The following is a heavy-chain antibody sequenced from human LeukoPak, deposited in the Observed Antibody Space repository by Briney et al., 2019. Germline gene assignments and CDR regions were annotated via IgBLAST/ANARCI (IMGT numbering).Heavy chain of an antibody. Sequence: GGSLRLSCAASGFTFDDYAMHWVRQAPGKGLEWVSGISWNSGSIGYADSVKGRFTISRDNAKNSLYLQMNSLRAEDTALYYCATGGPGGYWGQGTLVTVSS. CDR3: ATGGPGGY. J-gene: IGHJ4*02. CDR1: GFTFDDYA. V-gene: IGHV3-9*01. D-gene: IGHD3-16*01. CDR2: ISWNSGSI.